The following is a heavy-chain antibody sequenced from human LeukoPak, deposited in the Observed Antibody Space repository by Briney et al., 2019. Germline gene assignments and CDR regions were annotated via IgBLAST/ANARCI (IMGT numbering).Heavy chain of an antibody. CDR2: IIHTDDPS. J-gene: IGHJ4*02. Sequence: PGWCLPLSCAACGWTFRHFTLLWLRQAAGRELEWVSSIIHTDDPSHYADSVRGRFYISRDNANNSLYLQMNSVRVDDTAGYYCTREPSETGYSSGWYYWGQGTLVTVSS. V-gene: IGHV3-11*04. CDR3: TREPSETGYSSGWYY. CDR1: GWTFRHFT. D-gene: IGHD6-13*01.